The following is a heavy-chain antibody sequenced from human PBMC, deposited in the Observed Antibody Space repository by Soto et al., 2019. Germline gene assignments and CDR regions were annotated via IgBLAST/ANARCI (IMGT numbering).Heavy chain of an antibody. J-gene: IGHJ3*01. CDR2: IYSNDDK. Sequence: QITLKESGPTLVKPTQTLTLTCAFSGFSLSTSGVSVGWIRHPPGKALEWLALIYSNDDKRYSPSLKSRLTITKDTSKNQVVLTMTNMDPVDTATYYCAHRPNWGYNYGRVAFDFWGQGTMVTVSS. D-gene: IGHD5-18*01. CDR1: GFSLSTSGVS. CDR3: AHRPNWGYNYGRVAFDF. V-gene: IGHV2-5*01.